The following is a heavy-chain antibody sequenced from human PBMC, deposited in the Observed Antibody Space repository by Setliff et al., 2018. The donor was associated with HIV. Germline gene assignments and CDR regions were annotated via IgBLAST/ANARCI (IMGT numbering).Heavy chain of an antibody. J-gene: IGHJ6*02. V-gene: IGHV1-2*02. CDR2: INPHSGDT. Sequence: ASVKVSCKASGYTFTGYYMHWVRQAPGQGLKWMGWINPHSGDTNYAQKFQDRVTMTRDTSVNIAYMQLSRLRSDDTAVYYCARAPTLFGVEYYYYFGMDVWGQGTTVTVS. D-gene: IGHD3-3*01. CDR3: ARAPTLFGVEYYYYFGMDV. CDR1: GYTFTGYY.